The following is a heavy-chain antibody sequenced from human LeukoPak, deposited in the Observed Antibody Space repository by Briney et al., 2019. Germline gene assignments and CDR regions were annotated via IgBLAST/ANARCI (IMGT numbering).Heavy chain of an antibody. Sequence: SETLSLTRTVSGGSIRSSYYYWGWIRQPPGKGLEWIGSVYDSGSTYYNPSLKSRVTISVDTSKNQFSLKLSSVTAADTAVYYCARGPLKVRRLRLGELPDYWGQGTLVTVSS. CDR1: GGSIRSSYYY. J-gene: IGHJ4*02. V-gene: IGHV4-39*07. D-gene: IGHD3-16*01. CDR2: VYDSGST. CDR3: ARGPLKVRRLRLGELPDY.